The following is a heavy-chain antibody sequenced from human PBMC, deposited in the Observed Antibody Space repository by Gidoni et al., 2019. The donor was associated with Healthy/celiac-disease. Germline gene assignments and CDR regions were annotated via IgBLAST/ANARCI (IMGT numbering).Heavy chain of an antibody. V-gene: IGHV4-34*01. CDR3: ARGRGDSSGWQMGGNDY. Sequence: QVQLQQWGAGLLKPSETLSLTCAVYGGYFSGYYWSWIRQPPGKGLEWIGEINHSGSTNCNPSLKSRVTISVDTSKNQFSLKLSSVTAADTAVYYCARGRGDSSGWQMGGNDYWGQGTLVTVSS. D-gene: IGHD6-19*01. CDR2: INHSGST. CDR1: GGYFSGYY. J-gene: IGHJ4*02.